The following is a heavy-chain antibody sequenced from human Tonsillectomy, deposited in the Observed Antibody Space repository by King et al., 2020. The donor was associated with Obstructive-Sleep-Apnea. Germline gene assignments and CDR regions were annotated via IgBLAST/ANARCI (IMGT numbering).Heavy chain of an antibody. J-gene: IGHJ4*02. V-gene: IGHV3-33*06. CDR1: GFTFSSYG. Sequence: VQLVESGGGVVQPGRSLRLSCAASGFTFSSYGIHWVRQAPGKGLEWVAGIGYDGSNTYYADSVKGRFTISRDNSKNTLYLQMNSLRAEDTALYYCAKDRDYGDYVWFDYWGQGTLVTVSS. CDR2: IGYDGSNT. CDR3: AKDRDYGDYVWFDY. D-gene: IGHD4-17*01.